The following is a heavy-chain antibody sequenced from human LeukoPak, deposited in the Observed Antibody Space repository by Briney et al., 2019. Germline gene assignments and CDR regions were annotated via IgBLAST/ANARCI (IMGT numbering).Heavy chain of an antibody. J-gene: IGHJ3*02. CDR1: AFSLSSSGVG. Sequence: SGPTLVKPTQTLTLTCTVSAFSLSSSGVGVGWIRQPPGKALEWLALIFWDDDKRYRPPLKSRLTISKDTSKNQVVLTITNMDPVDTATYYCAHLRCSSTSCYGKYAFDIWGQGTMVTVSS. V-gene: IGHV2-5*02. CDR3: AHLRCSSTSCYGKYAFDI. D-gene: IGHD2-2*01. CDR2: IFWDDDK.